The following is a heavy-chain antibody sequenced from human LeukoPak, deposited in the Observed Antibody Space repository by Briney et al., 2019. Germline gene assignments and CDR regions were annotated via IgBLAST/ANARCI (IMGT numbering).Heavy chain of an antibody. CDR3: ARGNLYYFDSSGYYFKFDY. V-gene: IGHV4-39*01. CDR2: IYDSGST. Sequence: SETLSLTCTVSGGSISSSYYYWGWIRQPPGKGLEWIGSIYDSGSTYYNPSLKSRVTISVDTSKNQFSLKLSSVTAADTAVYYCARGNLYYFDSSGYYFKFDYWGQGTLVTVSS. J-gene: IGHJ4*02. D-gene: IGHD3-22*01. CDR1: GGSISSSYYY.